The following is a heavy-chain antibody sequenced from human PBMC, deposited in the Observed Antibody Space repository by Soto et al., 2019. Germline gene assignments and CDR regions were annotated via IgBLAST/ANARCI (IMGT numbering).Heavy chain of an antibody. CDR3: ARDYGGNRSFDY. CDR1: GGTFSSYA. J-gene: IGHJ4*01. Sequence: GASVKVSCMASGGTFSSYAISWVRQAPGQGLEWMGGIIPIFGTANYAQKFQGRVTITADESTSTAYMELSSLRSEDTAVYYCARDYGGNRSFDYWGQGTLVTVSS. D-gene: IGHD4-17*01. CDR2: IIPIFGTA. V-gene: IGHV1-69*13.